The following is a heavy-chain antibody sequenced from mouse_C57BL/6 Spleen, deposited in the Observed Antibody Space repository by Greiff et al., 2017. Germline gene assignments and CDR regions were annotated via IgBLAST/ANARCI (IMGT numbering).Heavy chain of an antibody. J-gene: IGHJ2*01. CDR2: IRLKSDNYAT. CDR1: GFTFSNYW. CDR3: TARFLY. Sequence: EVQRVASGGGLVQPGGSMKLSCVASGFTFSNYWMNWVRQSPETGLEWVAQIRLKSDNYATHYAESVKGRFTISRDDSKISVYLQMNNLRAEDTGIYYCTARFLYWGQGTTLTVSS. D-gene: IGHD3-1*01. V-gene: IGHV6-3*01.